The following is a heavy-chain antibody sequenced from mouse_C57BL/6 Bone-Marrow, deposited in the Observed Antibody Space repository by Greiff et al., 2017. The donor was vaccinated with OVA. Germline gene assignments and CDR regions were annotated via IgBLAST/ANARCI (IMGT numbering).Heavy chain of an antibody. Sequence: VQLQQPGAELVMPGASVKLSCKASGYTFTSYWMHWVKQRPGQGLEWIGEIDPSDSYTNYNQKFKGNSTLTVDKSSSTAYMQLSSLTSEDSAVYYCARSLYYDYEKGYYFDYWGQGTTLTVSS. J-gene: IGHJ2*01. CDR1: GYTFTSYW. V-gene: IGHV1-69*01. D-gene: IGHD2-4*01. CDR2: IDPSDSYT. CDR3: ARSLYYDYEKGYYFDY.